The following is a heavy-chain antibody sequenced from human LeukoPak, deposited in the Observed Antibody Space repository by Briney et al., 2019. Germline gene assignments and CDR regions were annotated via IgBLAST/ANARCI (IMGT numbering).Heavy chain of an antibody. J-gene: IGHJ4*02. Sequence: GGSLRLSCAASRFTFDDYTMHWVRQAPGKGLEWASGISWNSGSIGYADSVKGRFTISRDNAKNSLYLQMNSLRAEDTALYYCAKVHSIGYSGYDWEAYYFDYWGQGTLVTVSS. CDR2: ISWNSGSI. V-gene: IGHV3-9*01. CDR3: AKVHSIGYSGYDWEAYYFDY. D-gene: IGHD5-12*01. CDR1: RFTFDDYT.